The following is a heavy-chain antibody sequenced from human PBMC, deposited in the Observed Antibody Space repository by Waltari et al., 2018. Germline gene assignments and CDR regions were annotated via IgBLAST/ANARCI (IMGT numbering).Heavy chain of an antibody. CDR1: SGSLTASP. J-gene: IGHJ6*03. CDR3: ARGHPFTIVSPRYYYYYYMDV. D-gene: IGHD3-9*01. Sequence: QVHLQQWGAGLLKPSEPLSLTCGVYSGSLTASPWHCIRQSPGKGLEWIGDINHSGNTDYNPSLESRVTISADTSKNQFSLHLTSVTAADTAVYYCARGHPFTIVSPRYYYYYYMDVWDKGTAVTVSS. V-gene: IGHV4-34*01. CDR2: INHSGNT.